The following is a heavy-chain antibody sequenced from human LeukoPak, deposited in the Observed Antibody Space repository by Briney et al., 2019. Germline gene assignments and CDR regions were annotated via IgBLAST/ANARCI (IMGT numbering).Heavy chain of an antibody. J-gene: IGHJ5*02. V-gene: IGHV1-8*01. CDR1: GYTFTSYD. CDR3: ARGRVRSSSILYWFDP. Sequence: ASVKVSCKASGYTFTSYDINWVRQATRQGLEWMGWMNPNSGNTGYAQKFQGRVTMTRNTSISTAYMELSSLRSEDTAVYYCARGRVRSSSILYWFDPWGQGTLVTVSS. D-gene: IGHD6-6*01. CDR2: MNPNSGNT.